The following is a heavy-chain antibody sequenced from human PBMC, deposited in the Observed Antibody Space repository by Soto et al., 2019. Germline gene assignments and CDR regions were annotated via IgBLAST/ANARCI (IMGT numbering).Heavy chain of an antibody. CDR2: ISGSGGST. J-gene: IGHJ3*02. Sequence: GESLKISCAASGFTFSSYAMSWVRQAPGKGLEWVSAISGSGGSTYYADSVKGRLTISRDNSKNTLYLQMNSLRAEDTAVYYCAKDRKNWGSGFDIWGQGTMVTVSS. CDR3: AKDRKNWGSGFDI. D-gene: IGHD7-27*01. CDR1: GFTFSSYA. V-gene: IGHV3-23*01.